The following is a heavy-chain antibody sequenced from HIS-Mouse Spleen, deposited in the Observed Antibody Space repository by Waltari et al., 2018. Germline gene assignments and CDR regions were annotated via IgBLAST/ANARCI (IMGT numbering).Heavy chain of an antibody. V-gene: IGHV3-7*01. CDR3: AREGDSGSYFDY. J-gene: IGHJ4*02. CDR2: IKQDGSEK. D-gene: IGHD1-26*01. Sequence: EVQLVESGGGLVQPGGSLRLSCAASGFTFSSYWMSWVRQAPGKRLEWGANIKQDGSEKYYVDSVKGRFTISRDNAKNSLYLQMNSLRAEDTAVYYCAREGDSGSYFDYWGQGTLVTVSS. CDR1: GFTFSSYW.